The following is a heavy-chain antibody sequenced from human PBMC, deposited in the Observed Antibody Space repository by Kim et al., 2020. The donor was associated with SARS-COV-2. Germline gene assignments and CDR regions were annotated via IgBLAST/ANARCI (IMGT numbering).Heavy chain of an antibody. Sequence: GGSLILSCAASGFTFSDYYMSWIRQAPGKGLEWVSYISSSSYTNYADSVKGRFTISSDNTKNSLHLQMNSLRAEDTTAYYCARDMDVWGQGTTVTVSS. CDR3: ARDMDV. CDR1: GFTFSDYY. J-gene: IGHJ6*02. CDR2: ISSSSYT. V-gene: IGHV3-11*06.